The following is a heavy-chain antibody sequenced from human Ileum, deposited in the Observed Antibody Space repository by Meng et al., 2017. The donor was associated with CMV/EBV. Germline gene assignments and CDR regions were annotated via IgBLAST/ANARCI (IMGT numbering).Heavy chain of an antibody. D-gene: IGHD4-11*01. Sequence: GGSLRLSCAASGFIFTDFYMNWVRQAPGKGLEWVSSISGTYTIYYADSVKGRFTISRDNAKNSLYLQMNSLRAEDTAVYYCARDNDYTNSYWGRGTLVTVSS. CDR1: GFIFTDFY. V-gene: IGHV3-69-1*01. CDR2: ISGTYTI. J-gene: IGHJ4*02. CDR3: ARDNDYTNSY.